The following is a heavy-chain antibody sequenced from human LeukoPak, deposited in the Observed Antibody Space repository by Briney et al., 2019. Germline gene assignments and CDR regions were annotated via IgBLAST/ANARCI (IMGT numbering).Heavy chain of an antibody. J-gene: IGHJ5*02. CDR1: GFSFSAYW. Sequence: PGGSLRLSCAASGFSFSAYWMTWVRQAPGTGLEWVANINPAGSETYYVDPVKGRFTISRDNAKNSLYLQMNSLRAEDTAVYYCARGKYYYDSSGVFDPWGQGTLVTVSS. V-gene: IGHV3-7*04. D-gene: IGHD3-22*01. CDR2: INPAGSET. CDR3: ARGKYYYDSSGVFDP.